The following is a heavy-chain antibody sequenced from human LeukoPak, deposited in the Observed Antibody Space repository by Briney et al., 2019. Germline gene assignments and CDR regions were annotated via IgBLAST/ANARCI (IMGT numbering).Heavy chain of an antibody. D-gene: IGHD2-15*01. J-gene: IGHJ4*02. CDR3: ARHLLGYCSGGNCYYFDF. CDR1: GGSISSTTYY. CDR2: XXXXGST. Sequence: SETLSLTCTVSGGSISSTTYYWGWIRQPXGXXXXXXXXXXXXGSTYYNPSLKSRVTISVDTSKNQFSLKLSSVTAADTAVYYCARHLLGYCSGGNCYYFDFWGQGTLVTVSS. V-gene: IGHV4-39*01.